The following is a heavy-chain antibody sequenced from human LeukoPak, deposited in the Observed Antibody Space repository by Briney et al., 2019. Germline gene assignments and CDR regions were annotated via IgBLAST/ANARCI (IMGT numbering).Heavy chain of an antibody. J-gene: IGHJ4*02. V-gene: IGHV3-21*01. CDR1: GFTFSSYA. Sequence: GGSLRLSCAASGFTFSSYAMSWVRQAPGKGLEWVSSISASSNFIHYAESVRGRFTISRDNAKNSLYLQMNSLGAQDTAVYYCARPATGYCSSAGCHWDSWGQGTLVTVSS. CDR3: ARPATGYCSSAGCHWDS. D-gene: IGHD2-2*01. CDR2: ISASSNFI.